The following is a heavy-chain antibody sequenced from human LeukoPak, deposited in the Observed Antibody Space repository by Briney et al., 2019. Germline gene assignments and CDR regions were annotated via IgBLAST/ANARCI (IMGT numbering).Heavy chain of an antibody. CDR3: ARGMKQWLVLGEYFQH. CDR1: GYTFTSYD. J-gene: IGHJ1*01. D-gene: IGHD6-19*01. Sequence: ASVKVSCKASGYTFTSYDINWVRQATGQGLEWMGWMNPNSGNTGYAQKFQGRVTMTRNTSISTAYMGLSSLRSEDTAVYYCARGMKQWLVLGEYFQHWGQGTLVTVSS. CDR2: MNPNSGNT. V-gene: IGHV1-8*01.